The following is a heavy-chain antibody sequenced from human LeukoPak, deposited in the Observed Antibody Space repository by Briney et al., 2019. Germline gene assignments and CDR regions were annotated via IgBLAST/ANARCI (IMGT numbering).Heavy chain of an antibody. CDR2: ISWNSGSI. Sequence: GGSLSLSCAASGFTFDDYAMHWVRQAPGKGLEWVSGISWNSGSIGYADSVKGRFTTSRDNSKNTLYLQMNSLRAEDTAVYYCARDGAYYDSRAYFDYWGQGTLVTVSS. V-gene: IGHV3-9*01. D-gene: IGHD3-22*01. CDR1: GFTFDDYA. CDR3: ARDGAYYDSRAYFDY. J-gene: IGHJ4*02.